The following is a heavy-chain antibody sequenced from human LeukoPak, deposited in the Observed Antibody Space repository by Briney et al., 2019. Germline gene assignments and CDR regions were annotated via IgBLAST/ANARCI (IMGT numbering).Heavy chain of an antibody. CDR2: ISYDGSNK. CDR1: GFTFSNYG. J-gene: IGHJ4*02. V-gene: IGHV3-30*03. D-gene: IGHD3-22*01. CDR3: SRETSSACYYFDY. Sequence: GGSLRLSCAASGFTFSNYGMHWVRQAPGKGLEWVAVISYDGSNKYYVDSVKGRFTISRDNSKNTLYLQMNSLRAEDTAVYFCSRETSSACYYFDYWGQGTLVTVSS.